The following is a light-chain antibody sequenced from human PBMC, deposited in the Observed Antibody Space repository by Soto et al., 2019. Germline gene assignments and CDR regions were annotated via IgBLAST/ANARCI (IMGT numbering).Light chain of an antibody. CDR3: HQYYSIPRT. CDR1: QSVLHSPTNNNY. V-gene: IGKV4-1*01. Sequence: DIVMTQSPDSLAVSLGERATINCKSSQSVLHSPTNNNYLAWYQKKPGQPPKLLIYWASTRESGVPDRFSGSGSGTDFTLTINGRQAEGAAVYYCHQYYSIPRTFGQGTKVEIK. CDR2: WAS. J-gene: IGKJ1*01.